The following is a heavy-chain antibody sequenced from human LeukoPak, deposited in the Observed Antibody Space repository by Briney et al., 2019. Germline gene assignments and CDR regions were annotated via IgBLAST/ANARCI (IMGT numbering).Heavy chain of an antibody. CDR2: IYSGGNT. J-gene: IGHJ3*02. Sequence: GGSLRLSCAASGFTVSNNYMSWVRQAPGKRLEWVSIIYSGGNTYYADSVKGRFTVSRDNSKNTLYLQMNSLRAEDTAVYYCARSPYYYDSSGYHGAFDSWGQGTMVTVSS. CDR1: GFTVSNNY. V-gene: IGHV3-53*01. D-gene: IGHD3-22*01. CDR3: ARSPYYYDSSGYHGAFDS.